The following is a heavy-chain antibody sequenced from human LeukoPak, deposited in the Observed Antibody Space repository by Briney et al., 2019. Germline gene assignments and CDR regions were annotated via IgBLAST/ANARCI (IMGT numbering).Heavy chain of an antibody. CDR3: ARGYYDSSGYLFIDY. Sequence: GGSLRLSCAASEFSVGSNYMTWVRQAPGKGLEWVSSISSSSSYIYYADSVKGRFTISRDNAKNSLYLQMNSLRAEDTAVYYCARGYYDSSGYLFIDYWGQGTLVTVSS. CDR1: EFSVGSNY. V-gene: IGHV3-21*01. J-gene: IGHJ4*02. D-gene: IGHD3-22*01. CDR2: ISSSSSYI.